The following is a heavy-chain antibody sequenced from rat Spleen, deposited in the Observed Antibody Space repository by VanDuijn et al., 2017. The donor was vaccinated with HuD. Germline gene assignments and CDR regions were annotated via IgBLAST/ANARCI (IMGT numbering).Heavy chain of an antibody. CDR2: ISTGGNT. J-gene: IGHJ3*01. D-gene: IGHD1-11*01. CDR1: GFSLTSNG. Sequence: QVQLKESGPGLVQPSQTLSLTCTVSGFSLTSNGVSWVRQPPGKGLEWIAAISTGGNTYYNSGLKSRLTINRDTSKSQVFLKMNSLQTDDTAIYFCTRSYGGYTQHWFAYWGQGTLVTVSS. CDR3: TRSYGGYTQHWFAY. V-gene: IGHV2S12*01.